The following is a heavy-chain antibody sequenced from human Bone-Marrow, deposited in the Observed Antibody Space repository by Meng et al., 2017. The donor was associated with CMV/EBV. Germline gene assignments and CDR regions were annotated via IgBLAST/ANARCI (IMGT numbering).Heavy chain of an antibody. V-gene: IGHV3-30*02. Sequence: GESLKISCAASAFTFSSYGMHWVRQAPGKGLEWVAFIRYDGGNKYYADSVKGRFTISRDNDGSNKYYADSVKGRFTISRDNSKNTLYLQMNSLRAEDTAVYYCAREGQYQLLSYYYYGMDVWGQGTTVTVSS. J-gene: IGHJ6*02. D-gene: IGHD3-10*01. CDR2: IRYDGGNK. CDR3: KNTLYLQMNSLRAEDTAVYYCAREGQYQLLSYYYYGMDV. CDR1: AFTFSSYG.